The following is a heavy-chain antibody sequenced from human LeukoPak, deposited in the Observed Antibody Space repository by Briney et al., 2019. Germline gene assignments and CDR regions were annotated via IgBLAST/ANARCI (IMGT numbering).Heavy chain of an antibody. Sequence: ASVKVSCKASGYTFTNYAVHWVRHAPGQRLEWMGWINAGNGKTNYSQKFQVRVTLTRDTSASTVYMELSSLRSEDTAVYYCARGYYDLLTGHVVTYYFDYWGQGTLVTVSS. J-gene: IGHJ4*02. CDR2: INAGNGKT. V-gene: IGHV1-3*01. CDR3: ARGYYDLLTGHVVTYYFDY. CDR1: GYTFTNYA. D-gene: IGHD3-9*01.